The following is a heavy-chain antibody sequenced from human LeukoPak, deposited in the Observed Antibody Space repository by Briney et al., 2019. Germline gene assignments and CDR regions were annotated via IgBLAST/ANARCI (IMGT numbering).Heavy chain of an antibody. CDR1: GFTFGSYE. J-gene: IGHJ4*02. CDR3: ARVAGSYYYFDY. Sequence: PGGSLRLSCAASGFTFGSYEINWVRQAPGKGLEWVSYISSSGSAIYYADSVKGRFTISRDNAKKSLYLQMNSLRAEDTAVYYCARVAGSYYYFDYWGQGTLVTVSS. D-gene: IGHD1-26*01. CDR2: ISSSGSAI. V-gene: IGHV3-48*03.